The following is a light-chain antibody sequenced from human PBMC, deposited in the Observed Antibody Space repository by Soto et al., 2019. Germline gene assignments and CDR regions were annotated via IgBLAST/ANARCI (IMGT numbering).Light chain of an antibody. CDR1: TYNIGNHL. CDR3: AAWDASLGGRGV. V-gene: IGLV1-47*01. J-gene: IGLJ3*02. CDR2: RND. Sequence: QSVLTQPPSASGTLGQRVTLSCSGSTYNIGNHLVYWYQQVPGTAPKLLIYRNDQRPSGVPDRFSGSKSGTSASLAISGLRPEDEAEYYCAAWDASLGGRGVFGGGTKLTVL.